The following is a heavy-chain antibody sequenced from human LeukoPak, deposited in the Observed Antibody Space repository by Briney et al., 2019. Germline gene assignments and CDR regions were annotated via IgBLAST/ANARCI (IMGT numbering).Heavy chain of an antibody. CDR2: ISWNSGSI. Sequence: GRSLRLSCAASGFTFDDYAMHWVRQAPGKGLEWVSGISWNSGSIGYADSVKGRFTISRDNAKNSLYLQMNSLRAEDTALYYCAKALWSGGSEGGYYFDYWGQGTLVTVSS. J-gene: IGHJ4*02. CDR3: AKALWSGGSEGGYYFDY. CDR1: GFTFDDYA. D-gene: IGHD2-15*01. V-gene: IGHV3-9*01.